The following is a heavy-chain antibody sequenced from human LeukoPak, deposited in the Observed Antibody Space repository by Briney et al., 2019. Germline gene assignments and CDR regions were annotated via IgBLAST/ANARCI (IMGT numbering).Heavy chain of an antibody. J-gene: IGHJ4*02. Sequence: GGSLRLSCAASGFTFSSYAMSWVRQAPGKGLEWVSAISGSGGSTYYADSVKGRFTISRDNSKNTLYLQMNSLRAEDTAVYYCAKDSEIVVVPAARLDYWGQGTLVTVSS. CDR3: AKDSEIVVVPAARLDY. CDR1: GFTFSSYA. V-gene: IGHV3-23*01. CDR2: ISGSGGST. D-gene: IGHD2-2*01.